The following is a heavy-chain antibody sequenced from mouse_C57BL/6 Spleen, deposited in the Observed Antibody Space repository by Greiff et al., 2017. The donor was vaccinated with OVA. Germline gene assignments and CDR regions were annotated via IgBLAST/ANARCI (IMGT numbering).Heavy chain of an antibody. J-gene: IGHJ4*01. CDR2: INPSTGGT. V-gene: IGHV1-53*01. D-gene: IGHD2-1*01. CDR1: GYTFTSYW. Sequence: QVQLQQPGTVLVKPGASVKLSCKASGYTFTSYWMHWVKQRPGQGLEWIGNINPSTGGTNYNEKFKSKATLTVDKSSSTADMQLSSLTSEDSAVYYGARGEGNFGAMDYWGQGTSVTVSS. CDR3: ARGEGNFGAMDY.